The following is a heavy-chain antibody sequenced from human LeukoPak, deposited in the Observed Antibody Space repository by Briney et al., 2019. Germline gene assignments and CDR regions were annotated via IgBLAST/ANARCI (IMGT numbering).Heavy chain of an antibody. CDR3: ARTLPFDY. V-gene: IGHV1-46*02. CDR1: GYTFNNYA. Sequence: ASVKVSCKSSGYTFNNYAMNWVRQAPGQGLEWMGIINPSGGSTSYAQKFQGRVTMTRDTSTSTVYMELSSLRSEDTAVYYCARTLPFDYWGQGTLVTVSS. CDR2: INPSGGST. J-gene: IGHJ4*02.